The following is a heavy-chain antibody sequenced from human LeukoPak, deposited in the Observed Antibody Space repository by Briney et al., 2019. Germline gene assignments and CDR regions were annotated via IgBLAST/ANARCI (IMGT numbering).Heavy chain of an antibody. CDR2: LGGSGGST. V-gene: IGHV3-23*01. D-gene: IGHD3-3*01. Sequence: PGGSLRLSCAASGFTFSNYAMSWVRQAPGKGLEWVSALGGSGGSTYYADSVKGRFTISRDNSKNTLYLQMNSLRAEDTAVYYCAKGRFEYYYYYGMDVWGQGTTVTVSS. J-gene: IGHJ6*02. CDR3: AKGRFEYYYYYGMDV. CDR1: GFTFSNYA.